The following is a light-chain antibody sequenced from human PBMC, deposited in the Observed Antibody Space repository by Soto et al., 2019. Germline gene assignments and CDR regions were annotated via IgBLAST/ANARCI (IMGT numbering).Light chain of an antibody. V-gene: IGLV2-11*01. CDR2: DVS. CDR3: CSYAGSSNV. J-gene: IGLJ1*01. Sequence: SALTQPRSVSGSPGQSVTISCTGTSSDVGGYNYVSWYQQHPGKAPKLMIYDVSKRPSGVPDRFSGSKSGNTASLTISGLQAEDEADYYCCSYAGSSNVFGTGTKVTV. CDR1: SSDVGGYNY.